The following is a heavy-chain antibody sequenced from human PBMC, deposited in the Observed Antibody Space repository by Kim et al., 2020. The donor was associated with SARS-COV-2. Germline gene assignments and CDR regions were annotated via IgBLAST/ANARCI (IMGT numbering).Heavy chain of an antibody. Sequence: GGSLRLSCAASGFTFSTYSMNWVRQAPGKGLEWVSSVSGSSAYIYYADSVRGRFTISRDNAKNSLYLQMNSLRAEDTAVYYCASFSTSAAASSGYWGQGTLVTVSS. CDR1: GFTFSTYS. D-gene: IGHD6-13*01. CDR3: ASFSTSAAASSGY. CDR2: VSGSSAYI. V-gene: IGHV3-21*01. J-gene: IGHJ4*02.